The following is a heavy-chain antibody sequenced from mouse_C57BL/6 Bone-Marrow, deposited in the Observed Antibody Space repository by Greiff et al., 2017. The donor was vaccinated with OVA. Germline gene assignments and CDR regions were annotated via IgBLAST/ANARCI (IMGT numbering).Heavy chain of an antibody. D-gene: IGHD4-1*01. CDR3: ARLTGTVYYAMDY. J-gene: IGHJ4*01. CDR1: GFSLTSYA. CDR2: IWTGGGT. Sequence: QVQLQQSGPGLVAPSQSLSITCTVSGFSLTSYAISWVGQPPGKGLEWLGVIWTGGGTNYNSALKSRLSISKDNSKSQVFLKMNSLQTDDTARYYCARLTGTVYYAMDYWGQGTSVTVSS. V-gene: IGHV2-9-1*01.